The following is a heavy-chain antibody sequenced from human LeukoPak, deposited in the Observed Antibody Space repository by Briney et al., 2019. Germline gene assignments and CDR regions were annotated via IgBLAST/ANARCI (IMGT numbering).Heavy chain of an antibody. CDR3: ARDSCSGGSCYGWFDP. J-gene: IGHJ5*02. CDR1: GGSFSGYY. D-gene: IGHD2-15*01. V-gene: IGHV4-34*01. Sequence: YPSETLSLTCAVYGGSFSGYYWSWIRQPPGKGLEWIGEINHSGSTNYNPSLKSRVTISVDTSKNQFSLKLSSVTAADTAVYYCARDSCSGGSCYGWFDPWGQGTLVTVSS. CDR2: INHSGST.